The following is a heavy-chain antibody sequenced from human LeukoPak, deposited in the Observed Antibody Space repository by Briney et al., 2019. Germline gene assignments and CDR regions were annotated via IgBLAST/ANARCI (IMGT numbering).Heavy chain of an antibody. D-gene: IGHD3-10*01. CDR1: SGSISSDYW. V-gene: IGHV4-4*02. Sequence: SETLSLTCAVSSGSISSDYWWSWVRQPPGKGLEWIAEVSLGGGTTYNPPLKSRVIVSVDKAKNQFSLNLTSVTAADTAIYYCARVFGESWYFYMDVWGKGTTVTVSS. J-gene: IGHJ6*03. CDR3: ARVFGESWYFYMDV. CDR2: VSLGGGT.